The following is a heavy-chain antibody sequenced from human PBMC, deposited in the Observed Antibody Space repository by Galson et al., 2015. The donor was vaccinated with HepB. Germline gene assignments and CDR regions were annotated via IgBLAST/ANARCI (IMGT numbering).Heavy chain of an antibody. CDR3: ARKGLATYDY. D-gene: IGHD1-26*01. CDR2: ISSSGSNI. Sequence: SLRLSCAASGFTFSSHDMNWVRQAPGKGLECVAYISSSGSNIYYGDSVKGRFTISRDNAKNSLNLQMNSLRVEDTAVYYCARKGLATYDYWGQGTLVTVSS. CDR1: GFTFSSHD. V-gene: IGHV3-48*01. J-gene: IGHJ4*02.